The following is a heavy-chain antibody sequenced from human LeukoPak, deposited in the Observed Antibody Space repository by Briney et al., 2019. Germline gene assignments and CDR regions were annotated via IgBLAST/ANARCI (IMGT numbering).Heavy chain of an antibody. J-gene: IGHJ6*02. CDR2: ISYDGSNK. V-gene: IGHV3-30*18. D-gene: IGHD2-2*01. CDR3: AKGTKRGYCSSTSCYEGYYYYGMDV. Sequence: PGGSLRLSCAASGFTFSNYAMIWVRQTPGKGLEWVAVISYDGSNKYYADSVKGRFTISRDNSKNTLYLQMNSLRAEDTAVYYCAKGTKRGYCSSTSCYEGYYYYGMDVWGQGTTVTVSS. CDR1: GFTFSNYA.